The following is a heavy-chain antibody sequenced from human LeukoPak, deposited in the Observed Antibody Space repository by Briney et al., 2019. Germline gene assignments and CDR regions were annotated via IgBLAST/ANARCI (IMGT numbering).Heavy chain of an antibody. CDR3: ARGVRWLQLSYFDY. J-gene: IGHJ4*02. CDR1: SGSISSGVYY. Sequence: PSQTLSLTCPVSSGSISSGVYYWSWIRQHPGKGLEWIGHVYYSGSTYYNPSLKSRVTISVDTSKNQFSLKLSSVTAADTAVYYCARGVRWLQLSYFDYWGQGTLVTVSS. V-gene: IGHV4-31*03. D-gene: IGHD5-24*01. CDR2: VYYSGST.